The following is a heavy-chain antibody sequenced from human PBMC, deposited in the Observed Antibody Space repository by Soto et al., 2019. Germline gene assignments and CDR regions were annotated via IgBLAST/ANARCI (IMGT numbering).Heavy chain of an antibody. CDR1: GGSISSGGDY. V-gene: IGHV4-31*03. D-gene: IGHD3-3*01. Sequence: SVTLCLTCPVSGGSISSGGDYWSWINQHPGKCLEWIGYIYYSGSTYYNPSLKSRVTISVDTSKNQFSLKLSSVTAADTAVYYCARGRGYDFWGGSEMTYYYYGMDVWGQGTTVTVSS. CDR3: ARGRGYDFWGGSEMTYYYYGMDV. J-gene: IGHJ6*02. CDR2: IYYSGST.